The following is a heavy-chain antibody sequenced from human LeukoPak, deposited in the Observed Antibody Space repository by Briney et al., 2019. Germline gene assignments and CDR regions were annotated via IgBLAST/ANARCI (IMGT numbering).Heavy chain of an antibody. J-gene: IGHJ6*02. CDR2: IWYDGSNK. V-gene: IGHV3-33*01. D-gene: IGHD3-10*01. CDR3: ARDKGWFGESLHGMDV. Sequence: GRSLRLSCAASGFTFSSYGMHWVRQAPGKGLEWVAVIWYDGSNKYYADSVKGRFTISRDNSKNTLYLQMNSLRAEDTAVYYCARDKGWFGESLHGMDVWGQGTTVTVSS. CDR1: GFTFSSYG.